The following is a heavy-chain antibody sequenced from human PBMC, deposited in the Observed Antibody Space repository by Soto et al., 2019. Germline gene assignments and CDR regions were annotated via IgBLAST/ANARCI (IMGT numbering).Heavy chain of an antibody. J-gene: IGHJ6*02. D-gene: IGHD2-2*01. Sequence: GGSLRLSCAASGFTFSSYAMHWVRQAPGKGLEWVAVISYDGSNKYYADSVKGRFTISRDNSKNTLYLQMNSLRAEDTAVYYCARVRDQLIFYYYYGMDVWGQGTTVTVSS. CDR2: ISYDGSNK. CDR3: ARVRDQLIFYYYYGMDV. V-gene: IGHV3-30-3*01. CDR1: GFTFSSYA.